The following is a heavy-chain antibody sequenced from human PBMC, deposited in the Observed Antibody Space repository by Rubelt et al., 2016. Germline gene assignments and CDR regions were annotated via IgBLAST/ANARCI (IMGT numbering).Heavy chain of an antibody. CDR3: ARRRGSGTFDP. V-gene: IGHV4-34*01. CDR2: INHSGST. J-gene: IGHJ5*02. CDR1: GGSFSGYY. Sequence: QVQLQQWGAGLLKPSETLSLTCAVYGGSFSGYYWCWIRQPPGKGLEWIGEINHSGSTYYNPSLKSRVTISVDTSKNQFSLKLSSVTAADTAVYYCARRRGSGTFDPWGQGTLVTVSS. D-gene: IGHD3-10*01.